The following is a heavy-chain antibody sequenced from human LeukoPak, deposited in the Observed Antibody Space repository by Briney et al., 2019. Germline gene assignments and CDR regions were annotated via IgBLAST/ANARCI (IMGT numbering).Heavy chain of an antibody. CDR3: AREVDGDYGPWGSYYGMDV. J-gene: IGHJ6*02. D-gene: IGHD4-17*01. Sequence: PSETLPLTCTVSSGSISSYYWSWIRQPPGKGLEWIGYIYYSGSTNYNPSLKSRVTISVDTSKNQFSLKLSSVTAADTAMYYCAREVDGDYGPWGSYYGMDVWGQGTTVTVSS. CDR1: SGSISSYY. V-gene: IGHV4-59*12. CDR2: IYYSGST.